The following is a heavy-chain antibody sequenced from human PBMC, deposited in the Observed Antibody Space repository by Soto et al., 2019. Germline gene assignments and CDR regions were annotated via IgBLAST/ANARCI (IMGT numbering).Heavy chain of an antibody. CDR1: GFTLGGYS. CDR3: APQGVGGTGYLY. Sequence: EVQLVESGGGLVQPGGSLRLSCVVSGFTLGGYSRNWVRQAPGKGLEWVSYISDSGSRMYYADSVKGRFTISRDSAKNSLYLQMNSLRAEDTAVYYCAPQGVGGTGYLYWGQGTLVTVSS. CDR2: ISDSGSRM. J-gene: IGHJ4*02. V-gene: IGHV3-48*01. D-gene: IGHD1-26*01.